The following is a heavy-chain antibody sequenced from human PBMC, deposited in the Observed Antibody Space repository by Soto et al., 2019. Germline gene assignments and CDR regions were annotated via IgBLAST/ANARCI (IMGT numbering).Heavy chain of an antibody. Sequence: SETLSLTCTVSGGSVSSGYNYWSWIRQSPGKGLEWIGYISGSGSTGYNPSLKNRLTMSVDRSKNQFTLRLTSVTAADTAVYFCATESGSTYGYFDYWGQGTQVTVS. V-gene: IGHV4-30-4*01. CDR2: ISGSGST. D-gene: IGHD5-18*01. J-gene: IGHJ4*02. CDR1: GGSVSSGYNY. CDR3: ATESGSTYGYFDY.